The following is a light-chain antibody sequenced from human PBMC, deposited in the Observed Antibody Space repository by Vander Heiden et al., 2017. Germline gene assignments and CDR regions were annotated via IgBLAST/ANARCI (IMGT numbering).Light chain of an antibody. J-gene: IGLJ1*01. CDR1: NSDVGDY. Sequence: QSALTQPASVSGSPGQSITISCPGANSDVGDYVSWYQQHPGKAPKLLIYEVSDRPSGVSNRFSGSKSGNTASLTISGLQAEDEADYYCSSLTSSLYVFGAGTKVTVL. CDR2: EVS. CDR3: SSLTSSLYV. V-gene: IGLV2-14*01.